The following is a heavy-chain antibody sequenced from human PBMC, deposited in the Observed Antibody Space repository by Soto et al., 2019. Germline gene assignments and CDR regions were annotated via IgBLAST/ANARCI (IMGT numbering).Heavy chain of an antibody. J-gene: IGHJ5*02. V-gene: IGHV3-23*01. CDR3: AKWVLRFLEGGINWFDP. Sequence: GGSLRLSCAASGFTFSSYAMSWVRQAPGKGLEWVSAISGSGRSTYYADSVKGRFTISRENSKDTLYLQMNSLRAEDTAVYYCAKWVLRFLEGGINWFDPWGQGPLVTVSS. D-gene: IGHD3-3*01. CDR1: GFTFSSYA. CDR2: ISGSGRST.